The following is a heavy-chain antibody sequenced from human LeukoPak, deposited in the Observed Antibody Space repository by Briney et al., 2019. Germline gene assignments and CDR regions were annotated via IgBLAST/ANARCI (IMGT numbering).Heavy chain of an antibody. CDR3: ARTGAADSYGPPYYFDY. D-gene: IGHD5-18*01. CDR1: GGSFSGYA. V-gene: IGHV1-69*13. Sequence: AASVKVSCKASGGSFSGYAISWVRQAPGQGLEWMGAIIPIFGTANYAQKFQGRVTITADESTSTAYMELSSLRSEDTAVYYCARTGAADSYGPPYYFDYWGQGTLVTVSS. J-gene: IGHJ4*02. CDR2: IIPIFGTA.